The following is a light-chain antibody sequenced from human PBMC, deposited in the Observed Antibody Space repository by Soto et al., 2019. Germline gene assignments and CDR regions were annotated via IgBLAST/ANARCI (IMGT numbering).Light chain of an antibody. V-gene: IGKV1-9*01. J-gene: IGKJ5*01. CDR1: QAISSY. Sequence: DIQMTQSPSTLTASVGDRVSITCRASQAISSYLAWYQQKQGRDPKILIYAASTLQSGVTSRFSGSGSGTEFTLTITSLQPEEFATYYCQQLNSFPITCGQGTRLEI. CDR2: AAS. CDR3: QQLNSFPIT.